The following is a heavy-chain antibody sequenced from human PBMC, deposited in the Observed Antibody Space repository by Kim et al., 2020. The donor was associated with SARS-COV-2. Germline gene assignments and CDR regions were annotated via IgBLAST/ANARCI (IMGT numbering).Heavy chain of an antibody. CDR2: ISGSGNYI. CDR1: GFAFSRYT. D-gene: IGHD2-2*01. J-gene: IGHJ4*02. Sequence: GGSLRLSCAASGFAFSRYTFNWVRQSPGKGLEWVSSISGSGNYIFAADSLKGRFTISRDNAKNSLYLQMSSLRGEDTAVYYCARASLGDRSSWYFFDFWGQGALVTVSS. CDR3: ARASLGDRSSWYFFDF. V-gene: IGHV3-21*01.